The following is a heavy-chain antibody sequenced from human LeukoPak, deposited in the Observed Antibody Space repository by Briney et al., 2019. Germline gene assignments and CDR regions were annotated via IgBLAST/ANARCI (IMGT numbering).Heavy chain of an antibody. CDR2: IYHSGST. J-gene: IGHJ6*03. CDR1: GYSISSGYY. V-gene: IGHV4-38-2*01. Sequence: SETLSLTCAVSGYSISSGYYWGWIRQPPGKGLEWIGSIYHSGSTYYNPSLKSRVTISADTSKNQFSLKLSSVTAADTAVYYCARPGRGYYYYYMDVWGKGTTVTVSS. D-gene: IGHD3-10*01. CDR3: ARPGRGYYYYYMDV.